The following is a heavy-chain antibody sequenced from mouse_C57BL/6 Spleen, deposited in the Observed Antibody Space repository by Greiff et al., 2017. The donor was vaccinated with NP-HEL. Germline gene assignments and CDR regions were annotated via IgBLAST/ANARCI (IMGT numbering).Heavy chain of an antibody. D-gene: IGHD2-5*01. J-gene: IGHJ2*01. CDR3: ASPYSNYPVDY. CDR2: IHPNSGST. Sequence: QVQLKQPGAELVKPGASVKLSCKASGYTFTSYWMHWVKQRPGQGLEWIGMIHPNSGSTNYNEKFKSKATLTVDKSSSTAYMQLSSLTSEDSAVYYCASPYSNYPVDYWGQGTTLTVSS. CDR1: GYTFTSYW. V-gene: IGHV1-64*01.